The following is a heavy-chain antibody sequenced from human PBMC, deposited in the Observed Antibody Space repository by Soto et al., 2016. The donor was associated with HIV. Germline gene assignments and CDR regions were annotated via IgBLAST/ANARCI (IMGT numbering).Heavy chain of an antibody. CDR2: IKSETDGGTT. V-gene: IGHV3-15*01. CDR1: GFTFSKAW. CDR3: TSHLYPT. Sequence: EVQLVESGGGLVKPGGSLRLSCAVSGFTFSKAWMSWVRQAPGKGLEWFGRIKSETDGGTTDYAAPVKGRFTISRDDSKNTLYLQMNSLKTEDTAVYYCTSHLYPTWGQGMLVTVSS. D-gene: IGHD3-16*01. J-gene: IGHJ5*02.